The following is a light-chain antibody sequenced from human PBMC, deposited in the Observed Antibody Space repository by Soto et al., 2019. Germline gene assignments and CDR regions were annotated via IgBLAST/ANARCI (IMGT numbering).Light chain of an antibody. CDR3: HQYNMWPPLL. J-gene: IGKJ4*01. CDR1: QSVRSN. CDR2: GAS. Sequence: EIVMTQSPATLSVSPGESATLSCRASQSVRSNLAWYQQKPGQAPRLLIYGASTRATGIPARFSGSGSGTEFTLTISNLQSEDFAVYYCHQYNMWPPLLFGGGTKVEIK. V-gene: IGKV3-15*01.